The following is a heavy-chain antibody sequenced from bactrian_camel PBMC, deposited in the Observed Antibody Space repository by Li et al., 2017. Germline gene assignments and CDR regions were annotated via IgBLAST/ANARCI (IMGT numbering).Heavy chain of an antibody. J-gene: IGHJ4*01. CDR3: ASEPFPGGSCRFTR. V-gene: IGHV3-3*01. D-gene: IGHD2*01. CDR1: GYAYSDGYC. Sequence: HVQLVESGGGSVQAGGSLRLSCVVSGYAYSDGYCLGWFRQAPGKEREGVAQMYSGESSTYYADSVKGRFTISHDNAKRTLYLQMNSLKPEDTAMYYCASEPFPGGSCRFTRWGQGTQVTVS. CDR2: MYSGESST.